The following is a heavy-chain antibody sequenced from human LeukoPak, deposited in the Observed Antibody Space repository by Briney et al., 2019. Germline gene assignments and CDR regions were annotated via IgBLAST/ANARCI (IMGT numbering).Heavy chain of an antibody. CDR2: ISYDGSSK. Sequence: GRSLRLSCAPTGFTFSTYAMPWVRQAPGKGLEWVAVISYDGSSKYYADSVKGRFTISRDNSKNTLYLQMNSLRAEDTAVYYCARARSSYGYGDAFDIWGQGTMVTVSS. V-gene: IGHV3-30*04. J-gene: IGHJ3*02. CDR1: GFTFSTYA. D-gene: IGHD5-18*01. CDR3: ARARSSYGYGDAFDI.